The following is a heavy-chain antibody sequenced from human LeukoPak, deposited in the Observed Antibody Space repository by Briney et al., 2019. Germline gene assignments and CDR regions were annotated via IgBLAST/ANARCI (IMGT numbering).Heavy chain of an antibody. D-gene: IGHD2-2*01. J-gene: IGHJ5*02. Sequence: SESLSLTCAVYGGSFSGYYLGWIRQPPGKGLEWMGEINHSGSTNYNPSLKRRVTVSVDTSKNQLCLKLSSVTAADTAVYYCARGRYCSSTSCYFWSDPWGQGTLVTVSS. CDR1: GGSFSGYY. CDR3: ARGRYCSSTSCYFWSDP. V-gene: IGHV4-34*01. CDR2: INHSGST.